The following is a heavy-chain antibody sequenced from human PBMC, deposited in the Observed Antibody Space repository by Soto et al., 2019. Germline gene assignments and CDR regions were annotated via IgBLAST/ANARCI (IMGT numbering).Heavy chain of an antibody. D-gene: IGHD3-3*01. Sequence: ASVKVSCKASGYTFTSYGISWVRQAPGQGLEWMGWISAYNGNTNYAQKLQGRVTMTTDTSTSTAYMELRSLRSDDTAVYYCARGGKLRFLEWSRDYYYYGMDVWGQGTTVTVSS. J-gene: IGHJ6*02. CDR1: GYTFTSYG. CDR2: ISAYNGNT. V-gene: IGHV1-18*01. CDR3: ARGGKLRFLEWSRDYYYYGMDV.